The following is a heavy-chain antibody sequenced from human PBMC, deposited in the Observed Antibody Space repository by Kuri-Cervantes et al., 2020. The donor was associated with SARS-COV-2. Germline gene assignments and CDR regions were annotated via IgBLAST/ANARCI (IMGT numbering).Heavy chain of an antibody. Sequence: GGSLRLSCAVSGVTFSSYAMSWVRQAPGKGLEWVSAISGSGGSTYYADSVKGRFTISRDNSKNTLYLQMNSLRAEDTAVYYCAKVVRGYYGSGSYEGGMDVWGQGTTVTVSS. V-gene: IGHV3-23*01. CDR3: AKVVRGYYGSGSYEGGMDV. CDR2: ISGSGGST. CDR1: GVTFSSYA. J-gene: IGHJ6*02. D-gene: IGHD3-10*01.